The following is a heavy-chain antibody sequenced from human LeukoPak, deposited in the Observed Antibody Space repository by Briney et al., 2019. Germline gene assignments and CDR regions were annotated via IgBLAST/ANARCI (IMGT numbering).Heavy chain of an antibody. Sequence: GGSLRLSCAASGFTFSTFWMHWVRQAPGKGLVWVSRINSDGSSTNYADSVKGRFTISRDNAKNMLYLQMNSLRAEDTAVYYCAKDRLPLGELSLFDYWGQGTLVTVSS. CDR2: INSDGSST. J-gene: IGHJ4*02. CDR1: GFTFSTFW. CDR3: AKDRLPLGELSLFDY. V-gene: IGHV3-74*01. D-gene: IGHD3-16*02.